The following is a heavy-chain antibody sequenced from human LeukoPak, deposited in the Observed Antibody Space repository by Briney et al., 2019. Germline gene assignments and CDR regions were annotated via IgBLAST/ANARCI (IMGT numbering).Heavy chain of an antibody. D-gene: IGHD3-10*01. J-gene: IGHJ6*03. Sequence: SETLSLTCTVSGGSISSSSYYWGWIRQPPGKGLEWIGSIYYSGSTYYNPSLKSRVTISVDTSKNQFSLKLSSVTAADTAVYYCAREPQGITMVRGVIYYYYYYMDVWGKGTTVTVSS. CDR3: AREPQGITMVRGVIYYYYYYMDV. CDR2: IYYSGST. V-gene: IGHV4-39*07. CDR1: GGSISSSSYY.